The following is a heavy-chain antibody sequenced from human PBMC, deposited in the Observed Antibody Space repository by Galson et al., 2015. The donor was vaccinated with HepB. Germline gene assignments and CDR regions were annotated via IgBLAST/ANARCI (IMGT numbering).Heavy chain of an antibody. J-gene: IGHJ3*02. CDR2: INSDGSST. CDR3: AREEDYDFWSGYYTRDAFDI. CDR1: GFTFSSYW. V-gene: IGHV3-74*01. Sequence: SLRLSCAASGFTFSSYWMHWVRQAPGKGLVWVSRINSDGSSTSYADSVKGRFTISRDNAKNTLYLQMNSLRAEDTAVYYCAREEDYDFWSGYYTRDAFDIWGQGTMVTVSS. D-gene: IGHD3-3*01.